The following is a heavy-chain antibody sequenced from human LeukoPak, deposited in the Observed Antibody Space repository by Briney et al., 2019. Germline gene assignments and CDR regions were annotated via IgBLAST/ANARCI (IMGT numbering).Heavy chain of an antibody. CDR1: GFTFSNYG. CDR2: IRYDGTNK. J-gene: IGHJ4*02. Sequence: PGGSLRLSCAASGFTFSNYGMHWVRQAPGKGLEWVAFIRYDGTNKYYADSVKGRFTISRDKSKNTLYLQMNSLRAEDTAVYYCAKGQEGDGYNYGLYYFDYWGQGTLVTVSS. D-gene: IGHD5-24*01. V-gene: IGHV3-30*02. CDR3: AKGQEGDGYNYGLYYFDY.